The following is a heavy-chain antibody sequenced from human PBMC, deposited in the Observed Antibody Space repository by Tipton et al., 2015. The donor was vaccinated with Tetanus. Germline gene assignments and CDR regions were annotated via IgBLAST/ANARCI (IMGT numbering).Heavy chain of an antibody. J-gene: IGHJ4*02. Sequence: TLSLTCTVSGGSISSGDYYWSWIRRPPGKGPEWIGYVYSTATTYYNPSLKSRVTISVDTSKNQFSLKLTSVTAADTAVYYCARGEAYGDCPAMSFFGNGGQGTLLSVSS. CDR2: VYSTATT. D-gene: IGHD4-17*01. V-gene: IGHV4-30-4*01. CDR3: ARGEAYGDCPAMSFFGN. CDR1: GGSISSGDYY.